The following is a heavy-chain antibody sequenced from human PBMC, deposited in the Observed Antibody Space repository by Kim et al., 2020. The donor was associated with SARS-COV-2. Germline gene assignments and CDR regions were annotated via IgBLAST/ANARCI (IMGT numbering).Heavy chain of an antibody. CDR1: GFTFSSYG. D-gene: IGHD2-2*01. J-gene: IGHJ6*02. Sequence: GGSLRLSCAASGFTFSSYGMHWVRQAPGKGLEWVAVIWYDGSNKYYADSVKGRFTISRDNSKNTLYLQMNSLRAEDTAVYYCARISGYCSSTSCYVGGGRYRLDVWGPGATVTASS. CDR2: IWYDGSNK. CDR3: ARISGYCSSTSCYVGGGRYRLDV. V-gene: IGHV3-33*01.